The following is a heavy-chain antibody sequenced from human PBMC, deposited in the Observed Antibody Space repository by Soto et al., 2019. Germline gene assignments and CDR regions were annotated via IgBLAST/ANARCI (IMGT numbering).Heavy chain of an antibody. J-gene: IGHJ4*02. CDR2: INSDGSTT. Sequence: GESLRLSCGASGFTFRDRWMHWVRQAPGKGLVWVSRINSDGSTTTCADSVKGRFTISRDNAKSTLYLQLNSLRAEDTALYYCARGYSSGPDYWGQGT. CDR3: ARGYSSGPDY. CDR1: GFTFRDRW. V-gene: IGHV3-74*01. D-gene: IGHD6-19*01.